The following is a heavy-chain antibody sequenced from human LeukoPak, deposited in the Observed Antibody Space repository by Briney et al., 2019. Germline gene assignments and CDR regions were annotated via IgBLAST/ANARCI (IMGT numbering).Heavy chain of an antibody. CDR2: IYHSAGS. CDR1: GGSVTNDNYF. J-gene: IGHJ3*02. D-gene: IGHD4-23*01. CDR3: ARDFRVRWFHDAFDI. Sequence: KASETLSLTCAVSGGSVTNDNYFWSWTRQPPGEGLEWIGYIYHSAGSYFNPSLKSRVTMSIDTSRNQFSLKLSSVTAADTAVYYCARDFRVRWFHDAFDIWGQGTMVSVSS. V-gene: IGHV4-30-4*02.